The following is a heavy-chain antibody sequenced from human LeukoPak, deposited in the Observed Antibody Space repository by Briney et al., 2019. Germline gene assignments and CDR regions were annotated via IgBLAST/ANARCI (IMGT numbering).Heavy chain of an antibody. D-gene: IGHD3-9*01. J-gene: IGHJ6*03. CDR3: ARLVGYDILTGYYYYYMDV. CDR1: GGSISSSSYY. Sequence: SETLSLTCTVSGGSISSSSYYWGWIRQPPGKGLEWIGSIYYSGSTYYNPSLKSRVTISVDTSKNQFSLKLSSVTAADTAVYYCARLVGYDILTGYYYYYMDVWGKGTTVTVSS. CDR2: IYYSGST. V-gene: IGHV4-39*07.